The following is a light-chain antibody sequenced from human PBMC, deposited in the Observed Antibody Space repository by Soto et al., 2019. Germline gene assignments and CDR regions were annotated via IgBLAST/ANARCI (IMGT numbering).Light chain of an antibody. CDR3: QQRSNWPPAP. V-gene: IGKV3-11*01. CDR1: QSISNY. CDR2: DAS. J-gene: IGKJ2*01. Sequence: EIVLTQSPATLSLSPGERATLSCRASQSISNYLAWYQQKPCQAPRLLIYDASNRATGIPARFSGSGSGADSTLTISSLEPEDFAVYDRQQRSNWPPAPFGQGTKLEMK.